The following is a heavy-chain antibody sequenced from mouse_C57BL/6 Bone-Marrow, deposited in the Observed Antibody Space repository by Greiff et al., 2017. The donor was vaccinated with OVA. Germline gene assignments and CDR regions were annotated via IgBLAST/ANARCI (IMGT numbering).Heavy chain of an antibody. Sequence: DVQLQESGPGMVKPSQSLSLTCTVTGYSITSGYDWHWIRHFPGNKLEWMGYISYSGSTNYNPSLKSRISITHDTSKNHFFLKLNSVTTEDTATYYCASYGSTAWFAYWGQGTLVTVSA. V-gene: IGHV3-1*01. D-gene: IGHD1-1*01. CDR3: ASYGSTAWFAY. J-gene: IGHJ3*01. CDR2: ISYSGST. CDR1: GYSITSGYD.